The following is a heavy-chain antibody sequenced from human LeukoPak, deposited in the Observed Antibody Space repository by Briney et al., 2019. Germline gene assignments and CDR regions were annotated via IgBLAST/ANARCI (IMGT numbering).Heavy chain of an antibody. Sequence: GGSLRLSCAASGFTFSSYAMSWVRQAPGKGLEWVSAVTSSGGSTYYADSVKGRFIVSRDNSKNTLFLQMNSLRADDTAIYYCAKGRREMGTFDYWGQGTLVTVSS. CDR1: GFTFSSYA. J-gene: IGHJ4*02. V-gene: IGHV3-23*01. CDR3: AKGRREMGTFDY. CDR2: VTSSGGST. D-gene: IGHD1-1*01.